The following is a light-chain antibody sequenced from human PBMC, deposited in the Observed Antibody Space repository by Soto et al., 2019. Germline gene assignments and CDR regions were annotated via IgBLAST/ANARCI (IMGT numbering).Light chain of an antibody. V-gene: IGKV3-15*01. CDR2: GAS. CDR1: QSSSSE. CDR3: QEGYNWPLT. J-gene: IGKJ2*01. Sequence: EIVMTQSPATLSVSPGESATLSCRASQSSSSELAWYQQKPGQPPRLLIYGASTRATGVPARFTGSGSASAFTLTIAGLQSEDFAVYYCQEGYNWPLTFGQGTRLEI.